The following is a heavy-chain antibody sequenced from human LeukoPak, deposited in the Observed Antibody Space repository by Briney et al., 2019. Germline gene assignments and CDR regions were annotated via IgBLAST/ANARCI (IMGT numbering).Heavy chain of an antibody. CDR3: ARDIVKSSGWNYYYGMDV. CDR1: GGSISTYY. V-gene: IGHV4-59*01. CDR2: IYYSGST. J-gene: IGHJ6*02. Sequence: SETLSLTCTVSGGSISTYYWSWIRQPPGKGLEWIGYIYYSGSTYYSPSLKSRVTISVDTSKNQFSLKLSSVTAADTAVYYCARDIVKSSGWNYYYGMDVWGQGTTVTVSS. D-gene: IGHD6-19*01.